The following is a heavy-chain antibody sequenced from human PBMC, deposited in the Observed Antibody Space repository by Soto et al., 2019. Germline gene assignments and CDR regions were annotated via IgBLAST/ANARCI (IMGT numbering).Heavy chain of an antibody. CDR1: GFIFSTYA. J-gene: IGHJ5*02. D-gene: IGHD6-13*01. V-gene: IGHV3-30-3*01. Sequence: QVQLVESGGGVVQPGGSLRLSCAASGFIFSTYAMYWVRQTPGKGLEWVAVISYDGNSNFYTDSVKGRFTISRDNSRNMLYLQMNNLRTEDTALYFCARDSVPLAGTSWAGNRLDPWGQGTLVTVSS. CDR3: ARDSVPLAGTSWAGNRLDP. CDR2: ISYDGNSN.